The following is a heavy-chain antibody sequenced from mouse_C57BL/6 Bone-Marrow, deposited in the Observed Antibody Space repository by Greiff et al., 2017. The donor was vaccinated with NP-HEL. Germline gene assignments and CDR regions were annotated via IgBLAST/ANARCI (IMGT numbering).Heavy chain of an antibody. J-gene: IGHJ4*01. CDR2: ISNGGGST. Sequence: DVHLVESGGGLVQPGGSLKLSCAASGFTFSDYYMYWVRQTPEQRLEWVAYISNGGGSTYYPDTVKGRFTISRDNAKNTLYLQMSRLKSEDTAMYYCARHSNYGGAMDYWGQGTSVTVSS. CDR3: ARHSNYGGAMDY. CDR1: GFTFSDYY. V-gene: IGHV5-12*01. D-gene: IGHD2-5*01.